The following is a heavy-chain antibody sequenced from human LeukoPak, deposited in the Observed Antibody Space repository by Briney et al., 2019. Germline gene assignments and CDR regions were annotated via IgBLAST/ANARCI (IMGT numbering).Heavy chain of an antibody. CDR3: ARLGCSSTSCLFDY. CDR2: IDHSGST. Sequence: SETLSLTCAVYGGSFSGYYWSWIRQPPGKGLEWIGEIDHSGSTNYNPSLKSRVTISVDTSKNQFSLKLSSVTAADTAVYYCARLGCSSTSCLFDYWGQGTLVTVSS. V-gene: IGHV4-34*01. J-gene: IGHJ4*02. D-gene: IGHD2-2*01. CDR1: GGSFSGYY.